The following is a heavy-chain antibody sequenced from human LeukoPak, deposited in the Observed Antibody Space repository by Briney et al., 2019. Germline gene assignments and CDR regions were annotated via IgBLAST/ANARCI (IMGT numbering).Heavy chain of an antibody. D-gene: IGHD3-3*01. CDR1: GGSMSSSSYY. CDR2: IYYSGST. Sequence: SETLSLTCTVSGGSMSSSSYYWGWIRQPPGKGLEWIGSIYYSGSTYYNPSLKSRVTISVDTSKNQFSLKLSSVTAADTAVYYCARHAPYYDFWSGYSPARYYYYYMDVRGKGTTVTVSS. CDR3: ARHAPYYDFWSGYSPARYYYYYMDV. J-gene: IGHJ6*03. V-gene: IGHV4-39*01.